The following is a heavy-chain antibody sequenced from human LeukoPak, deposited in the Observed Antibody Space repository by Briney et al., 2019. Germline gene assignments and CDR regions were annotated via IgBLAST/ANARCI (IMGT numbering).Heavy chain of an antibody. CDR2: IYAGDST. J-gene: IGHJ4*02. V-gene: IGHV3-53*01. D-gene: IGHD4-17*01. CDR1: GFTVSSSY. CDR3: ARGMTTVTTYFDY. Sequence: GGSLRLSCAASGFTVSSSYISWVRQAPGKGLEWVSVIYAGDSTYYADSVKGRFIISRDNSKNTVYLQMDSLRAEDTAVYYCARGMTTVTTYFDYWGQGTLVTVSS.